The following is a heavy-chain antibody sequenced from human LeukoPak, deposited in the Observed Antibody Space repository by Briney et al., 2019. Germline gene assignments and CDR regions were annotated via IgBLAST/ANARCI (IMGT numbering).Heavy chain of an antibody. CDR1: GGTFSSYA. CDR3: ARNSREMGAFDY. D-gene: IGHD5-24*01. Sequence: SVKVSCKASGGTFSSYAISWVRQAPGQGLEWMGGIIPIFGTANYAQKFQGRVTITADKSTSTAYMELSSLRSEDTAVYYCARNSREMGAFDYWGQGTLVTVSS. J-gene: IGHJ4*02. CDR2: IIPIFGTA. V-gene: IGHV1-69*06.